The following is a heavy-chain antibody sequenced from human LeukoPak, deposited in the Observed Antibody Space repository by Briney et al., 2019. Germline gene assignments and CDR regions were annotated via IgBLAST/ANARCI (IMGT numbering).Heavy chain of an antibody. CDR3: ARDLAAGGFDP. CDR2: ISYDGSNK. Sequence: GGSLRLSCAASGFTFSSYAMHWVRQAPGKGLEWVAVISYDGSNKYYADSVKGRFTISRDNSKNTLYLQMNSLRAEDTAVYYRARDLAAGGFDPWGQETLVTVSS. V-gene: IGHV3-30-3*01. D-gene: IGHD6-13*01. CDR1: GFTFSSYA. J-gene: IGHJ5*02.